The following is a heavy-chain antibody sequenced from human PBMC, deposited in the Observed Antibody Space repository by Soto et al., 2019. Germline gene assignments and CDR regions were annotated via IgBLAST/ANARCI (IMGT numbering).Heavy chain of an antibody. Sequence: PGGSLRLSCAASGFTVSSNYMSWVRQAPGKGLEWVSVIYSGGSTYYADSVKGRFTISRDNSKNALYLQMNSLRAEDTAVHYCARVGLSWSGYRSSWYVGWFDPWGQGTLVTVYS. V-gene: IGHV3-53*01. J-gene: IGHJ5*02. CDR1: GFTVSSNY. CDR3: ARVGLSWSGYRSSWYVGWFDP. D-gene: IGHD6-13*01. CDR2: IYSGGST.